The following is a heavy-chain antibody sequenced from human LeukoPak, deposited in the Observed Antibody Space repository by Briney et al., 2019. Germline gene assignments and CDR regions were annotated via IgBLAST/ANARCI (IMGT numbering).Heavy chain of an antibody. J-gene: IGHJ4*02. CDR1: GGSISSSSYY. D-gene: IGHD2-2*01. CDR3: ARQLGYCSSTSCYADKVDC. Sequence: SETLSLTCTVSGGSISSSSYYWGWIRQPPGKGLEWIGSIYYSGSTYYNPSLKSRVTISVDTSKNQFSLKLSSVTAADTAVYYCARQLGYCSSTSCYADKVDCWGQGTLVTVSS. CDR2: IYYSGST. V-gene: IGHV4-39*01.